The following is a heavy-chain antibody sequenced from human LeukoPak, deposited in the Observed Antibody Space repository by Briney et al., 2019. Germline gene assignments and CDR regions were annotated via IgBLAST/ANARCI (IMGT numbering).Heavy chain of an antibody. CDR2: ISSSSSYI. CDR1: GFTFSRYS. Sequence: PGWALRLSFAASGFTFSRYSINWLRQARGKGREGASSISSSSSYIYYADSVKGQFTISRDNAKNSLYLQMNSLRAEDTAVYYCARERTTVVTSDYWGQGTLVTVSS. V-gene: IGHV3-21*01. CDR3: ARERTTVVTSDY. D-gene: IGHD4-23*01. J-gene: IGHJ4*02.